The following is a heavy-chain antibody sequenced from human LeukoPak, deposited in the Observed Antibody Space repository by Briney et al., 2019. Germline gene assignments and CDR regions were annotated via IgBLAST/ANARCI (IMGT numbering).Heavy chain of an antibody. CDR3: ARGSPRYCSSTSCYVIDY. D-gene: IGHD2-2*01. CDR1: GGSISSSNW. Sequence: SETLSLTCAVSGGSISSSNWWSWVRQPPGKGLEWIGEIYHSGSTNYNPSLKSRVTISVDKSKNQFSLKLSSVTAADTAVYYCARGSPRYCSSTSCYVIDYWGQGTLVTVSS. J-gene: IGHJ4*02. V-gene: IGHV4-4*02. CDR2: IYHSGST.